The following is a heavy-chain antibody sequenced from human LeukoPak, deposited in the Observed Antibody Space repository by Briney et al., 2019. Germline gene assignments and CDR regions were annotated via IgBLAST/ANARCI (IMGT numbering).Heavy chain of an antibody. CDR1: GVSFNDYS. CDR2: INHSGYT. D-gene: IGHD4-17*01. Sequence: SETLSLTCAVSGVSFNDYSWSWVRQTPGKGLEWIGEINHSGYTNDGPSLKSRVTISIDTSMKQFSLNLRSVTVADTGIYYCTRMTTGHDYWGQGTLVTVSS. V-gene: IGHV4-34*01. CDR3: TRMTTGHDY. J-gene: IGHJ4*02.